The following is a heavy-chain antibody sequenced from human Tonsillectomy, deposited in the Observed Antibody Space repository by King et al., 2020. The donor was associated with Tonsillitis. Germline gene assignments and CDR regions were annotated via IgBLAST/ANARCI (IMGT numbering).Heavy chain of an antibody. CDR2: INPNSGGT. V-gene: IGHV1-46*01. CDR3: ARTEPRDYSGMDV. CDR1: GHTFTSYY. J-gene: IGHJ6*02. Sequence: QSQLVQSGAEVKKPGASVKVSCKASGHTFTSYYIHWVRQAPGQGLEWMGIINPNSGGTKYAQKFQGRVTMTRDTSTSTVYMELSSLRSEDTAVFYCARTEPRDYSGMDVWGQGTTVTVSS.